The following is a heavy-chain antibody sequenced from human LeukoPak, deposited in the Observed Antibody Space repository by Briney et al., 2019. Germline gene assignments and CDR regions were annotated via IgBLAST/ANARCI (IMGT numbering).Heavy chain of an antibody. V-gene: IGHV1-46*01. J-gene: IGHJ4*02. CDR1: GYTFTSYY. CDR2: INPSGGST. D-gene: IGHD3-3*01. Sequence: GASVKVSCKASGYTFTSYYMHWVRQAPGQGLEWMGIINPSGGSTSYAQKFQGRVTVTRDTSTSTVYMELSSLRSEDTAVYYCARFRTEYDFWRGYYTGRSGTFDYWGQGTLVTVSS. CDR3: ARFRTEYDFWRGYYTGRSGTFDY.